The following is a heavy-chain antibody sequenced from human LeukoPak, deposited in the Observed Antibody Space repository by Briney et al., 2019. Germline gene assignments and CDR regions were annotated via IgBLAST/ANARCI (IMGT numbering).Heavy chain of an antibody. Sequence: SETLSLTCSVSGGSISTYYWSWIRQPPGKGLEWIGYIYYSGRSNYNPSLRSRVTISVDTSRNQFSLNLSSVTAADTAVYYCARHIGDGQSFLFDYWGQGTLVTVSS. D-gene: IGHD3-16*01. CDR3: ARHIGDGQSFLFDY. V-gene: IGHV4-59*08. J-gene: IGHJ4*02. CDR1: GGSISTYY. CDR2: IYYSGRS.